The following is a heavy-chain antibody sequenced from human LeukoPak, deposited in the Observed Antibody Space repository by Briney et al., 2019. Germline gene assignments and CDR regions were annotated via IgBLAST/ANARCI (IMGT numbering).Heavy chain of an antibody. CDR1: GYTFISYG. CDR2: ISPHNGNT. J-gene: IGHJ4*02. D-gene: IGHD4-17*01. Sequence: ASVKVSCKASGYTFISYGINWVRQAPGQGLEWMGWISPHNGNTNYAQSLQGRVTMTTDTSTSTAYMELRSLRSDDTAVYFCARAFEDGDYYAGEDYWGQGTLVTVSS. CDR3: ARAFEDGDYYAGEDY. V-gene: IGHV1-18*01.